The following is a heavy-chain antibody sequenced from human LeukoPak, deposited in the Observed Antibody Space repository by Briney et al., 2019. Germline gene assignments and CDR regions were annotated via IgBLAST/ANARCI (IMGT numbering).Heavy chain of an antibody. CDR2: ISYDGSNK. CDR1: GFTFSSYA. D-gene: IGHD5-12*01. Sequence: GGSLRLSCAASGFTFSSYAMHWVRQAPGKGLEWVAVISYDGSNKYYADSVKGRFTISRDNSKNTLYLQMNSLRAEDTAVYYCARDGRGEDIVATITFDYWGQGTLVTASS. V-gene: IGHV3-30*04. J-gene: IGHJ4*02. CDR3: ARDGRGEDIVATITFDY.